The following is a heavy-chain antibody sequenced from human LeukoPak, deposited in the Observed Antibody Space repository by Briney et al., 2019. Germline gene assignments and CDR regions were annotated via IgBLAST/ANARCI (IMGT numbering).Heavy chain of an antibody. CDR2: IKHDGSEK. D-gene: IGHD5-12*01. J-gene: IGHJ4*02. CDR3: ARDRGLSGYDLCDY. CDR1: TFTFSNYW. V-gene: IGHV3-7*01. Sequence: GGSLRLSCAASTFTFSNYWMNWVRQAPGKGLEWVATIKHDGSEKHYVDSVEGRFTISRDNAMSSLYLQMNSLRAEDTAVYYCARDRGLSGYDLCDYWGQGTLVTVSS.